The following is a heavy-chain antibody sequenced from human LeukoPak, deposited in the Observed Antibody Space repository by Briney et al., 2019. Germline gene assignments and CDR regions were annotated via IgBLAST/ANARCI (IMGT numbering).Heavy chain of an antibody. CDR1: GFTSSTAW. CDR2: IKQDGSEK. D-gene: IGHD3-3*01. J-gene: IGHJ4*02. CDR3: RSFWSGYFDY. V-gene: IGHV3-7*01. Sequence: GGSLTLSCAISGFTSSTAWLTWVRQAPGKGLEWVANIKQDGSEKYYVDSVKGRFTISRDNAKNSLYLQMNSLRAEDTAVYYCRSFWSGYFDYWGQGTLVTVSS.